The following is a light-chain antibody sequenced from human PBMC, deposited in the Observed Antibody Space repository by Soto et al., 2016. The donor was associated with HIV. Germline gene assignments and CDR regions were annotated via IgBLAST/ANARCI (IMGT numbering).Light chain of an antibody. CDR1: QGISSY. CDR2: AAS. CDR3: QQLRT. V-gene: IGKV1-9*01. Sequence: DIQLTQSPSFLSASVGDGVTITCRASQGISSYLAWYLQKPGKAPKLLIYAASTLQSGVPSRFSGSGSGTEFTLTISSLQPEDFATYYCQQLRTFGPGTKVDIK. J-gene: IGKJ3*01.